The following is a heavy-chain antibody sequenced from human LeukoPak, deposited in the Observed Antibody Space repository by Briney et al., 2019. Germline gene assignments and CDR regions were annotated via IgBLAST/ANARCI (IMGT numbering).Heavy chain of an antibody. CDR1: GFTFNNYG. D-gene: IGHD3-10*01. CDR3: AKDSAFYYIDV. J-gene: IGHJ6*03. CDR2: IRYNGNNQ. V-gene: IGHV3-30*02. Sequence: GGSLRLSCAVSGFTFNNYGMHWVRQAPGKGLEWVAFIRYNGNNQYYADSVKGRFTISRDNSKNTLYLQMNSLKGDDTAVYYCAKDSAFYYIDVWGKGTTVSISS.